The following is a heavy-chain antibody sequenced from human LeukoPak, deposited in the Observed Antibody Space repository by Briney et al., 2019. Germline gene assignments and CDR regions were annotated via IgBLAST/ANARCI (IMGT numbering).Heavy chain of an antibody. J-gene: IGHJ6*02. CDR2: INPNSGGT. V-gene: IGHV1-2*02. CDR3: ARDQQQLVQGTDKSFYYYYYGMDV. Sequence: ASVKVSCKASGYTFTGYYMHWVRQAPGQGLEWMGWINPNSGGTNYAQKFQGRVTMTRDTSISTAYMELSRLRSDDTAVYYCARDQQQLVQGTDKSFYYYYYGMDVWGQGTTVTVSS. D-gene: IGHD6-13*01. CDR1: GYTFTGYY.